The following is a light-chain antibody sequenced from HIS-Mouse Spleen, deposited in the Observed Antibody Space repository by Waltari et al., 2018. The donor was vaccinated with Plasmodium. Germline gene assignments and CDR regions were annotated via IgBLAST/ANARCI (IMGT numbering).Light chain of an antibody. J-gene: IGKJ2*01. CDR2: LVS. CDR3: MQALQTPRYT. Sequence: DIVMTQSPLSLPVTPGEPASISCRSSQILLHRNGYNYLDWYLQKPGQSPQLLIYLVSNRASGVPDRFSGSGSGTDFTLKISRVEAEDVGVYYCMQALQTPRYTFGQGTKLEIK. V-gene: IGKV2-28*01. CDR1: QILLHRNGYNY.